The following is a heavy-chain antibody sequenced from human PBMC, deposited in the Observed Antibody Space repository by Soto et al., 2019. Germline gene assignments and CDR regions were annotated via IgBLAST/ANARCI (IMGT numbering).Heavy chain of an antibody. J-gene: IGHJ3*02. CDR3: AREGGYCSGGSCYSDAFDI. V-gene: IGHV3-7*05. CDR2: IKQDGREK. Sequence: EVQLVESGGGLVQPGGSLRLSCAASGFTFSSYWMSWVRQAPGKGLEWVANIKQDGREKYYVDSVKGRFTISRDNAKNSLYLQMNSLRAEDTAVYYCAREGGYCSGGSCYSDAFDIWGQGTMVTVSS. CDR1: GFTFSSYW. D-gene: IGHD2-15*01.